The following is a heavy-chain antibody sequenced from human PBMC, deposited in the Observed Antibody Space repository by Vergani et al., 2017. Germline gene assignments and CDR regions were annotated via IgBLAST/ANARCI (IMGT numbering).Heavy chain of an antibody. CDR3: AKGYSSLFYGMDV. V-gene: IGHV3-9*01. CDR2: ISWNSGSI. CDR1: GFTFSSYA. D-gene: IGHD6-13*01. J-gene: IGHJ6*02. Sequence: EVQLVESGGGLVQPGRSLRLSCAASGFTFSSYAMHWVRQAPGKGLEWVSGISWNSGSIGYADSVKGRFTISRDNAKNSLYLQMNSLRAEDTALYYCAKGYSSLFYGMDVWGQGTTVTVSS.